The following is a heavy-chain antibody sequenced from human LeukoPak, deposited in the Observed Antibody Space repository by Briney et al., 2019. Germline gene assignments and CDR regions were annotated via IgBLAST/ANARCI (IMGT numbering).Heavy chain of an antibody. Sequence: SETLSLTCTVSSVSVSSGSYYWGWIRQPPGKGLEWIGYISYSGTTNYNPFLKSRINTSLDTSKNQFSLKLTSMTAADTAVYSCARGDDSSGYLHLFDYWGQGTLVTVSS. CDR3: ARGDDSSGYLHLFDY. D-gene: IGHD3-22*01. CDR1: SVSVSSGSYY. CDR2: ISYSGTT. J-gene: IGHJ4*02. V-gene: IGHV4-61*01.